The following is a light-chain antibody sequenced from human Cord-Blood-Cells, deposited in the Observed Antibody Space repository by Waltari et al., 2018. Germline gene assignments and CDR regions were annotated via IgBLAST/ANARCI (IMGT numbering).Light chain of an antibody. V-gene: IGKV3-15*01. CDR3: QQYNNWPYT. CDR2: GAS. J-gene: IGKJ2*01. CDR1: QSVSSN. Sequence: EIVMTQSPATLSVSPGERATLSCRPSQSVSSNLAWYQQKPGQAPRLLIYGASTRATGIPARFSGSGSGTEFTLTISSLQSEDFVVYYCQQYNNWPYTFGQGTKLEIK.